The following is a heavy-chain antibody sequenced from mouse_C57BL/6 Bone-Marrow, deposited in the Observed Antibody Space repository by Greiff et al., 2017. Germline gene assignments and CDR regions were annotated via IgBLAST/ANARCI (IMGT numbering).Heavy chain of an antibody. D-gene: IGHD1-2*01. CDR3: ARRDYGGY. CDR1: GYTFTSYW. J-gene: IGHJ2*01. Sequence: QVQLQQPGAELVKPGASVKLSCKASGYTFTSYWMQWVKQRPGQGLEWIGEIDPSDSYTNYNQKFKGKATLTVDTSSSTADMQLSSLTSEDSAVYYCARRDYGGYWGQGTTLTVSS. V-gene: IGHV1-50*01. CDR2: IDPSDSYT.